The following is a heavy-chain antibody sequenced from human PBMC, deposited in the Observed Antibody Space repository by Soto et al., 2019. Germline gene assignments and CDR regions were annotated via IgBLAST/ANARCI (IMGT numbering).Heavy chain of an antibody. CDR3: ASIDIVVVVAATHRRAFDI. J-gene: IGHJ3*02. Sequence: AASVKVSCKASGYTFTGYYMHWVRQAPGQGLEWMGWINPNSGGTNYAQKFQGRVTMTRDTSISTAYMELSRLRSDDTAVYYCASIDIVVVVAATHRRAFDIWGQGTMVTVSS. D-gene: IGHD2-15*01. CDR1: GYTFTGYY. CDR2: INPNSGGT. V-gene: IGHV1-2*02.